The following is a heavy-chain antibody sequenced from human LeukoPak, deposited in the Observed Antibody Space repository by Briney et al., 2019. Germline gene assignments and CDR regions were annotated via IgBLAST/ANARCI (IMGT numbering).Heavy chain of an antibody. V-gene: IGHV5-51*01. J-gene: IGHJ5*02. D-gene: IGHD2-2*01. Sequence: GESLKISCKSSGYSFTSYWIGWVRQMPGKGLEWMGIIYPGDSDTRYSPSFQGQVTISADKSISTAYLQWSSLKASDTAMYYCARCSSTSCGRGGGWFDPWGQGTLVTVSS. CDR1: GYSFTSYW. CDR3: ARCSSTSCGRGGGWFDP. CDR2: IYPGDSDT.